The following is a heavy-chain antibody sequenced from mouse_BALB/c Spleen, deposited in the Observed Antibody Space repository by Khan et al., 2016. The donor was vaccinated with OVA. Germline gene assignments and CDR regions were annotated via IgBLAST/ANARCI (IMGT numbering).Heavy chain of an antibody. J-gene: IGHJ4*01. D-gene: IGHD1-1*01. CDR2: ISYSGST. Sequence: EVQLQESGPGLVKPSQSLSLTCTVTGYSITSNYAWSWIRQFPGNKLEWMGYISYSGSTSYKPSLKSRISGTRDTSENQFFLQLNSVTTEDTATYYYARQNYYDYALDYCGQGTSVTVSS. V-gene: IGHV3-2*02. CDR1: GYSITSNYA. CDR3: ARQNYYDYALDY.